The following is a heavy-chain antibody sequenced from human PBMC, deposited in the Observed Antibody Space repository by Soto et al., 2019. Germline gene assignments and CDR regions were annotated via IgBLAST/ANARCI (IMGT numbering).Heavy chain of an antibody. J-gene: IGHJ5*02. Sequence: PSETLSLTCAVSGGSISSGGYSWSWIRQPPGKGLEWIGYIYHSGSTYYSPSLKSRVTISVDRSKNQFSLKLSSVTAADTAVYYCARGYDFWSGYYIPIGWFDPWGQGTLVTVSS. CDR2: IYHSGST. V-gene: IGHV4-30-2*01. CDR3: ARGYDFWSGYYIPIGWFDP. CDR1: GGSISSGGYS. D-gene: IGHD3-3*01.